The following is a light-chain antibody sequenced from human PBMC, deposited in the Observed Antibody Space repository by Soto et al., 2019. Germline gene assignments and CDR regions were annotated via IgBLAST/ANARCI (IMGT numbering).Light chain of an antibody. CDR1: SSNIGDDY. CDR3: GTWDSSLSGGV. CDR2: DDD. V-gene: IGLV1-51*01. Sequence: QSVLTQPPSVSSAPGQKVTISCSGSSSNIGDDYVSWYQQFPGKAPRLLIYDDDKRPSGIPDRFSGSKSGTAATLEITGLQTGDEADYYCGTWDSSLSGGVFGRGTQLTVL. J-gene: IGLJ3*02.